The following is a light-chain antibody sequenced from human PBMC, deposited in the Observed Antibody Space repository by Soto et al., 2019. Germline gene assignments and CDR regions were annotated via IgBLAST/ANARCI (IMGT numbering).Light chain of an antibody. CDR2: SAS. CDR1: QTIKNY. Sequence: DIQMSQSPSSLSASVGDSVTITCRASQTIKNYLNWYQQKPGRAPNLLIYSASTLHSGVPSRFSGTKSATDFTLTITSLQPEDFATYYCQQFYSAPITFGQGTRPE. CDR3: QQFYSAPIT. V-gene: IGKV1-39*01. J-gene: IGKJ5*01.